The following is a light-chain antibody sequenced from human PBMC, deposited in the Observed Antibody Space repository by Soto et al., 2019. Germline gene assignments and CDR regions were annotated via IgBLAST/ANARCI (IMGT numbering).Light chain of an antibody. CDR2: EVS. CDR3: RSYTSSTTRV. V-gene: IGLV2-14*01. CDR1: SSDVGGYNY. Sequence: QSALTQPASVSGSPGQSITISCTGTSSDVGGYNYVSWYQQHPGQAPKLMIYEVSNRPSGVSNRFSGSKSGNTASLTISGLQAEDQANYYCRSYTSSTTRVYVGGTKLPVL. J-gene: IGLJ3*02.